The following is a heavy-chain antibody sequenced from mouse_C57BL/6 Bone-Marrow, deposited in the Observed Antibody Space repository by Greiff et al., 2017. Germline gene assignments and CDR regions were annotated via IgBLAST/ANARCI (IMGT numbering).Heavy chain of an antibody. J-gene: IGHJ2*01. Sequence: EVKLMESGPGLVKPSQSLSLTCSVTGYSITSGYYWNWIRQFPGNKLEWMGYISYDGSNNYNPSLKNRISITRDTSKNQFFLKLNSVTTEDTATYYCARDPSYYSKREDYFDYWGQGTTLTVSS. CDR1: GYSITSGYY. CDR2: ISYDGSN. V-gene: IGHV3-6*01. D-gene: IGHD2-5*01. CDR3: ARDPSYYSKREDYFDY.